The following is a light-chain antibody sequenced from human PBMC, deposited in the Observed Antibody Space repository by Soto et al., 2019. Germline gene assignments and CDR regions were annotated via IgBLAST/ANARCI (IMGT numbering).Light chain of an antibody. V-gene: IGKV3-20*01. CDR3: QQYGSSPQT. J-gene: IGKJ1*01. CDR1: QSVSSSY. CDR2: GAS. Sequence: EIVLTQSPGTLSLSPGERATLSCRASQSVSSSYLAWYQQKPGQAPRLLIYGASSRATGIPDRFSGSGSVTHFTLTISRLEPEDFAVYYCQQYGSSPQTFGQRTKVEIK.